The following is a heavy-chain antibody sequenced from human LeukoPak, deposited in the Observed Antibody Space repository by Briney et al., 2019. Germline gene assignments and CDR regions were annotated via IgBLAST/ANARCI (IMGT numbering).Heavy chain of an antibody. Sequence: GGSLRLTCAASGFIFSSYSMNWVRQAPGKGLEWVSSISSSSSYIYYADSVKGRFTISRDNAKNSLYLQMNSLRAEDTAVYYCARDEAYGDYGGAFDIWGQGTMVTVSS. CDR2: ISSSSSYI. CDR1: GFIFSSYS. J-gene: IGHJ3*02. CDR3: ARDEAYGDYGGAFDI. D-gene: IGHD4-17*01. V-gene: IGHV3-21*01.